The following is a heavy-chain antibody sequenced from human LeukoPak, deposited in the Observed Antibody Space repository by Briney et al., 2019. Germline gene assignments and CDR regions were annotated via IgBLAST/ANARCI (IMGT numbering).Heavy chain of an antibody. CDR3: ARDRHKYNYDSGGYPPY. V-gene: IGHV3-11*04. J-gene: IGHJ4*02. CDR1: GFTFSDYY. CDR2: ISGSGTDI. Sequence: GGSLRLSCEASGFTFSDYYMTWMRQAPGKGLEWVSYISGSGTDILYADSVKGRFTMSRDNAKNSLYLQMNTLRAEDTAVYYCARDRHKYNYDSGGYPPYWGQGTLVTVSS. D-gene: IGHD3-22*01.